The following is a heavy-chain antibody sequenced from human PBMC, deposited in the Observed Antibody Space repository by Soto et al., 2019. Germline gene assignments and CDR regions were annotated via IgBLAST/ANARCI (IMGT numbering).Heavy chain of an antibody. CDR2: IYYSGST. V-gene: IGHV4-39*07. D-gene: IGHD3-22*01. Sequence: SETLSLTCTVSGGSISSSSYYWGWIRQPPGKGLEWIGSIYYSGSTYYNPSGGSTSYAQKFQGRVTMTRDTSTSTVYMELSSLRSEDTAVYYCATYYDSSGPSIGAFDIWGQGTMVTVSS. CDR3: ATYYDSSGPSIGAFDI. CDR1: GGSISSSSYY. J-gene: IGHJ3*02.